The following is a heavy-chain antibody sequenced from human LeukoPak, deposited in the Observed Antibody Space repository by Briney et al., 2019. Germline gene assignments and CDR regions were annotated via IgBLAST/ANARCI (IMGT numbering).Heavy chain of an antibody. Sequence: APVEVSCLASGYTFNSYGISWVRQAPGQRLEWVGGGSAYTGSTSYALKLQGRGTITTDTSTGTAYMELRSLRSDNTAVYYCARGDIVVVPAAIGEDAFDIWGQGTMVPVSS. D-gene: IGHD2-2*01. V-gene: IGHV1-18*01. J-gene: IGHJ3*02. CDR2: GSAYTGST. CDR3: ARGDIVVVPAAIGEDAFDI. CDR1: GYTFNSYG.